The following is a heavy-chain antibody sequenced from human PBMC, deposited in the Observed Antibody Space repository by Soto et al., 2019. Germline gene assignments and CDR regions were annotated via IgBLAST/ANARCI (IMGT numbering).Heavy chain of an antibody. D-gene: IGHD3-10*01. V-gene: IGHV4-39*01. CDR1: CGSISSSSYY. CDR2: IYYSGST. CDR3: ARDRRSGSYYGSNFDY. J-gene: IGHJ4*02. Sequence: PSETLSLTCTVSCGSISSSSYYWGWIRQPPGKGLEWIGSIYYSGSTYYNPSLKSRVTISVDTSKNQFSLKLSSVTAADTAVYYCARDRRSGSYYGSNFDYWGQGTLVTVSS.